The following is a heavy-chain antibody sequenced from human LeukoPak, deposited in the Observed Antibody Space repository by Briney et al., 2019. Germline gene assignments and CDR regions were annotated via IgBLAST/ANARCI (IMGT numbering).Heavy chain of an antibody. CDR3: AKGGYKTTPLQDYFDY. CDR1: GGSLSNYY. CDR2: INHSVGA. Sequence: PSETLSLTCAVYGGSLSNYYWTWVRQAPGKGLEWIGEINHSVGANYSPSLKSRVTILVDKSKNQFSLKLNSVTAADTAVYYCAKGGYKTTPLQDYFDYWGQGTLVTVSS. J-gene: IGHJ4*02. V-gene: IGHV4-34*01. D-gene: IGHD4-11*01.